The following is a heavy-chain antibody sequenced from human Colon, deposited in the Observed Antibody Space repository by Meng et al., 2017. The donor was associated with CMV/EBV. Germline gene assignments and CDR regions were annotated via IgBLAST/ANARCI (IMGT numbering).Heavy chain of an antibody. Sequence: FTFSDSYMSWIRQAPGKGLEWVSYISSGGFTKHYADSVNGRFTISRDNAKNSLFLQMNSLRAEDTAVYYCARFLCCSSSGSPYAFDIWGQGTVVTVSS. V-gene: IGHV3-11*01. J-gene: IGHJ3*02. CDR2: ISSGGFTK. D-gene: IGHD2-2*01. CDR1: FTFSDSY. CDR3: ARFLCCSSSGSPYAFDI.